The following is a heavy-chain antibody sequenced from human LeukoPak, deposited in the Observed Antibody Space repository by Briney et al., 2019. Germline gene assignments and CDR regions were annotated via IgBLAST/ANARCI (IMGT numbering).Heavy chain of an antibody. V-gene: IGHV3-30*18. CDR2: ISYDGSNK. Sequence: GGSLRLSCAASGFTFSSYGMHWVRQAPGKGLEWVAVISYDGSNKYYADSVKGRFTISRDNSKNTLYLQMNSLRAEDTAVYYCAKGLQLWAPIAYWGQGTLVTVSS. J-gene: IGHJ4*02. D-gene: IGHD5-18*01. CDR3: AKGLQLWAPIAY. CDR1: GFTFSSYG.